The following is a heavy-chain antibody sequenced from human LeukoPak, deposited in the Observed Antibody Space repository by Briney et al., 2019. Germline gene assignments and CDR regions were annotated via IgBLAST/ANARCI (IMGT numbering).Heavy chain of an antibody. CDR3: ARPKREEYDFWSGPTDAFDI. CDR2: IYYSGST. CDR1: GGSISSYY. D-gene: IGHD3-3*01. Sequence: SETLSLTCTVSGGSISSYYWSWIRQPPGKGLEWIGYIYYSGSTNYNPSLKSRVTISVDTSKNQFSLKLSSVTAADTAVHYCARPKREEYDFWSGPTDAFDIWGQGTMVTVSS. J-gene: IGHJ3*02. V-gene: IGHV4-59*08.